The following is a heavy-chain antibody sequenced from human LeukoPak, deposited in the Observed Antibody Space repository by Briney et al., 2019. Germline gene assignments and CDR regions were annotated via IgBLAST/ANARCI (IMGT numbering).Heavy chain of an antibody. CDR2: IIPILGIA. J-gene: IGHJ6*02. V-gene: IGHV1-69*10. CDR3: ARGVVVIPGYYYGMDV. D-gene: IGHD3-22*01. CDR1: GGTFSSYA. Sequence: GAAVKVSCKASGGTFSSYAISWVRQAPGEGLEWRGRIIPILGIANYAQKFQGRVTITADKSTSTAYMELSSLRSEDTAVYYCARGVVVIPGYYYGMDVWGQGTTVTVSS.